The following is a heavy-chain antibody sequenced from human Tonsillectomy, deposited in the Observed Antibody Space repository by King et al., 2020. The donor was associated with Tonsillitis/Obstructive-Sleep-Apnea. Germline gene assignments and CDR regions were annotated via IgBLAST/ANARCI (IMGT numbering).Heavy chain of an antibody. CDR2: ISAYNGNT. CDR1: GYTFTSYG. V-gene: IGHV1-18*01. Sequence: VQLVQSGAEVKKPGASVKVSCKASGYTFTSYGISWVRQAPGQGLEWRGWISAYNGNTNQAQKLQGRVTMTTDTSTSTAYMELSSLRSDDTAVYYCARSPGRIQLWFYFDYWGQGTLVTVSS. CDR3: ARSPGRIQLWFYFDY. D-gene: IGHD5-18*01. J-gene: IGHJ4*02.